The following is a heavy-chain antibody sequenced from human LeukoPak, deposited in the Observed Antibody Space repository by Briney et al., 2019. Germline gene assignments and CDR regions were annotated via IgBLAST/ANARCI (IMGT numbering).Heavy chain of an antibody. CDR2: ISSSGSNI. CDR1: GFTFSSYE. D-gene: IGHD3-16*01. J-gene: IGHJ5*02. V-gene: IGHV3-48*03. Sequence: GGSLRLSCAASGFTFSSYEMNWVRQAPGKGLEWVSYISSSGSNIYYADSVKGRFTISRDNAKNSLYLQMNSLRAEDTAVYYCAKDDNYIRFLSWGQGTLVTVSS. CDR3: AKDDNYIRFLS.